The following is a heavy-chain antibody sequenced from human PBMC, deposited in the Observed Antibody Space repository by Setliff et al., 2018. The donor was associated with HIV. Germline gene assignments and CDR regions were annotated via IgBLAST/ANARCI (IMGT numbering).Heavy chain of an antibody. Sequence: SETLSLTCTVSGDSIRSGDYYRSWIRQSPEKGLEWIGYTFHTGYTYYNPSLKSLIIISVDLSKNQLSLELTSVTAADTAIYYCAREVDVVTTSDAFDIWGQGTMVTVSS. D-gene: IGHD2-21*02. V-gene: IGHV4-30-4*08. CDR2: TFHTGYT. CDR1: GDSIRSGDYY. CDR3: AREVDVVTTSDAFDI. J-gene: IGHJ3*02.